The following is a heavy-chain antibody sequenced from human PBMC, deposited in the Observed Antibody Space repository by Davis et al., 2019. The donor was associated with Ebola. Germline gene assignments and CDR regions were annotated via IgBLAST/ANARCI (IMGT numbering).Heavy chain of an antibody. V-gene: IGHV1-8*02. CDR1: CYTFTNYG. CDR3: ARTAVTGIGFDS. CDR2: MHPNSPNT. J-gene: IGHJ5*01. Sequence: AASVQVSCKASCYTFTNYGITWVRQAPGQGPEWMGWMHPNSPNTGYAQKFQGRVTMTRDTSIRTAYMELRGLTSEDTAVYYCARTAVTGIGFDSWGQGTLVTVSS. D-gene: IGHD6-19*01.